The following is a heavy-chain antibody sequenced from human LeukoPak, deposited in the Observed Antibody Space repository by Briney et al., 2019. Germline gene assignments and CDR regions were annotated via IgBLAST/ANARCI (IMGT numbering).Heavy chain of an antibody. V-gene: IGHV1-69*13. D-gene: IGHD3-22*01. CDR2: INPIFGTA. Sequence: ASVKVSFKASGGTFFIYAISWVRQAPGRGLEGMGGINPIFGTANYAQKFQGRVTITADESTSTAYMELSSLRSEDTAVYYCADSSSASYYYYGMDVWGQGTTVTVSS. J-gene: IGHJ6*02. CDR3: ADSSSASYYYYGMDV. CDR1: GGTFFIYA.